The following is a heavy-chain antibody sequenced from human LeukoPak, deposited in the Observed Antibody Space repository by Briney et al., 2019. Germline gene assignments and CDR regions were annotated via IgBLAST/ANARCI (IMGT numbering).Heavy chain of an antibody. D-gene: IGHD1-1*01. CDR1: GFTFDDYG. V-gene: IGHV3-20*04. J-gene: IGHJ4*02. Sequence: AGGSLRLSCAASGFTFDDYGMSWVRQAPGKGLEWVSGINWNGDSTVYADSVKGRFTISRDNAKNSLYLQMNSLRAEDTALYYCARVGYPHSFDYWGQGTLVTVSS. CDR3: ARVGYPHSFDY. CDR2: INWNGDST.